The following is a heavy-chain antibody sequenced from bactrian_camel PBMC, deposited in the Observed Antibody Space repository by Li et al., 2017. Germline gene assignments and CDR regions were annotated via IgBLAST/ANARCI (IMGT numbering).Heavy chain of an antibody. CDR1: RNTADNYC. V-gene: IGHV3S55*01. Sequence: HVQLVESGGGSVQAGGSLRLSCAVSRNTADNYCMGWFRQVPGADREGVAAIGIDLTTTYADSVKGRFTISKDNAKNTLYLQMDSLKPEDQAMYYCAAGTYECYSWPLRLNEYNDWGQGTQVTVS. CDR2: IGIDLTT. CDR3: AAGTYECYSWPLRLNEYND. D-gene: IGHD3*01. J-gene: IGHJ4*01.